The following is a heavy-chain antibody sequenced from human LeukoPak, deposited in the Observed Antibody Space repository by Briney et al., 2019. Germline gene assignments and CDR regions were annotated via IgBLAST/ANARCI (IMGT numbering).Heavy chain of an antibody. CDR2: IESKTDGGTT. D-gene: IGHD3-10*01. V-gene: IGHV3-15*04. J-gene: IGHJ4*02. Sequence: GGSLRLSCAASGSSFSDAWMSWVRQIPGKGLEWVGRIESKTDGGTTDYAAPVKGRFTISRDDSTNTLYLQMNSLKSEDTAVYYCTTYGSGRKFDYWGQGILVTVSS. CDR3: TTYGSGRKFDY. CDR1: GSSFSDAW.